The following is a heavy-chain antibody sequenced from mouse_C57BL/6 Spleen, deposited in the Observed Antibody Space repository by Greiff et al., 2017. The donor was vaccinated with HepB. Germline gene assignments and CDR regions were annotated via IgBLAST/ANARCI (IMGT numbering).Heavy chain of an antibody. CDR3: ARNRPYGYDSWFAY. CDR1: GFSLTSYA. J-gene: IGHJ3*01. D-gene: IGHD2-2*01. V-gene: IGHV2-9-1*01. Sequence: VMLVESGPGLVAPSQSLSITCTVSGFSLTSYAISWVRQPPGKGLEWLGVIWTGGGTNYNSALKSRLSISKDNSKSQVFLKMNSLQTDDTARYYCARNRPYGYDSWFAYWGQGTLGTVSA. CDR2: IWTGGGT.